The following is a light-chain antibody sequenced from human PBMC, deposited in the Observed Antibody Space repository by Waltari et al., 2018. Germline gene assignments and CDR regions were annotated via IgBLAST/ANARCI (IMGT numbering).Light chain of an antibody. V-gene: IGKV3-20*01. CDR1: QGVVRY. CDR2: DAS. Sequence: SRRAGQGVVRYLTWDQQNPGQAPRLLSYDASTKATGIPDRFSGSGSGTDVSLTISRLESEDFAVYYCQKYVNLPATFGQGTKVEIK. J-gene: IGKJ1*01. CDR3: QKYVNLPAT.